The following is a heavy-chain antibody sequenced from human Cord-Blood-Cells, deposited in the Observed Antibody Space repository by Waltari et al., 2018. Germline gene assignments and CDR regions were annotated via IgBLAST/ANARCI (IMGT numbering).Heavy chain of an antibody. D-gene: IGHD2-21*01. CDR2: IDSAVST. Sequence: EVQLVETGGGLIENGGCLRFSCAASGFTVSCNYLSTVRQAPGKGLECVSVIDSAVSTYYASTVKSRFTISSNNTKNPLYLQTNSHVAEGTAVYYAARDRSYCGYFDYWGQGTLVTVSS. CDR1: GFTVSCNY. V-gene: IGHV3-53*05. J-gene: IGHJ4*02. CDR3: ARDRSYCGYFDY.